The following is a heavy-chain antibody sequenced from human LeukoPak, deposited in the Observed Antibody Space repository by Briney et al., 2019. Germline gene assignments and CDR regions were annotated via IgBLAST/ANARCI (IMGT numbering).Heavy chain of an antibody. J-gene: IGHJ5*02. V-gene: IGHV4-31*01. CDR3: ARVIAAAGTDVEARFDP. CDR2: IYYSGST. D-gene: IGHD6-13*01. CDR1: GGSISSGGYY. Sequence: PSETLSLTCTVSGGSISSGGYYWSWIRQHPGKGLEWIGYIYYSGSTYYNPSLKSQVTISVDTSKNQFSLKLSSVTAADTAVYYCARVIAAAGTDVEARFDPWGQGTLVTVSS.